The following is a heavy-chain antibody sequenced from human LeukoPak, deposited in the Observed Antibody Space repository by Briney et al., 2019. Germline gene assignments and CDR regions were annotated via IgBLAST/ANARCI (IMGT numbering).Heavy chain of an antibody. J-gene: IGHJ6*04. V-gene: IGHV3-30-3*01. D-gene: IGHD2-21*01. CDR1: GFTFSGYS. CDR3: ASNCGGDCY. Sequence: PGGSLRLSCAASGFTFSGYSLHWVRQAPGKGLEWVAFISYDGSNKYYGHSVKGRFTISRDNSKNTLYLQMNSLRVEDTAMYYCASNCGGDCYWGKGTTVTVSS. CDR2: ISYDGSNK.